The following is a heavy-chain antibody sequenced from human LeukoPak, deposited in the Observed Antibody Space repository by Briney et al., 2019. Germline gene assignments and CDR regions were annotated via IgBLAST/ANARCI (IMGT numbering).Heavy chain of an antibody. Sequence: GGALRRSCAAPGFNCITAAMTWVRQALGKGLGWVSLIGVSGGSTYYADSVKGRFTISRDNFNHTLSLQMNSLRVEDTAIYYCVKDIQLSTWGLGTMVTVSS. D-gene: IGHD5-24*01. CDR1: GFNCITAA. CDR2: IGVSGGST. J-gene: IGHJ3*01. CDR3: VKDIQLST. V-gene: IGHV3-23*01.